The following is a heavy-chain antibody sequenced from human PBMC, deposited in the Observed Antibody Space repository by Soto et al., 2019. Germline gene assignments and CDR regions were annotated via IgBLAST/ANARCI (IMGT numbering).Heavy chain of an antibody. CDR3: TEGISPGNS. CDR2: MYSSGTT. V-gene: IGHV3-66*01. CDR1: GFTVSNNY. Sequence: EVQLVEAGGDLAQPGGSLRLSCAASGFTVSNNYISWVRQAPGKGLEWVSLMYSSGTTHYPDSLEGRFTISRDSSKNTVLLQMNSLKAEDKAVYFCTEGISPGNSCGKGKLVTVSS. D-gene: IGHD6-13*01. J-gene: IGHJ4*02.